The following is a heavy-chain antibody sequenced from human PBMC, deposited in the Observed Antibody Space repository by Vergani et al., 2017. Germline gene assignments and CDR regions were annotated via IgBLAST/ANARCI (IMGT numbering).Heavy chain of an antibody. D-gene: IGHD4-23*01. Sequence: EVQLLESGGGLVQPGGSLRLTCAASEFTFSNYAMNWVRQAPGKGLEWVSGISTAGDTYYPGSVKGRFTISRENAKNSLYLQMNSLRAGDTAIYYCARAVSTTVGDPPGYWGQGTLVTVSS. V-gene: IGHV3-13*01. CDR2: ISTAGDT. CDR1: EFTFSNYA. J-gene: IGHJ4*02. CDR3: ARAVSTTVGDPPGY.